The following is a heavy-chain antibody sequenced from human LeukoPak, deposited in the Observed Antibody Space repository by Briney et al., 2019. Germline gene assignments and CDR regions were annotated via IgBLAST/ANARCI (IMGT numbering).Heavy chain of an antibody. CDR3: AKDFEDIVVVPAAPSFDY. D-gene: IGHD2-2*01. V-gene: IGHV3-30*02. Sequence: GGSLRLSSAASGFTFSSYGMHWVRQAPGKGLEWVAFIRFDGTNKYYADSVKGRFTISRDNSKNTLYLQMNSLRAEDTAVYYSAKDFEDIVVVPAAPSFDYWGQGTLVTVSS. CDR2: IRFDGTNK. CDR1: GFTFSSYG. J-gene: IGHJ4*02.